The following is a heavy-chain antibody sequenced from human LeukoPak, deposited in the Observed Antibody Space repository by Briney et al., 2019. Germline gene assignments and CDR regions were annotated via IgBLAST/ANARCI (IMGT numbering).Heavy chain of an antibody. CDR1: GFTFFRSW. CDR2: INQDGSEK. D-gene: IGHD2-15*01. Sequence: PGGSLRPSCAASGFTFFRSWMSWVRQAPGKGLEWVGNINQDGSEKYYVDSVKGRFTISRDNAKHSLYLQMNSLRADDTAVYYCARDEDHAAAYWGQGTLVTISS. CDR3: ARDEDHAAAY. V-gene: IGHV3-7*03. J-gene: IGHJ4*02.